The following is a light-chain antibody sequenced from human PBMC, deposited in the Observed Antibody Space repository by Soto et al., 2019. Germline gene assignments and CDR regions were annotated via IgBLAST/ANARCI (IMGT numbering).Light chain of an antibody. Sequence: QSVLTQPASVSGSPGESITVSCTGTSSDFGDSTYVSWYQQHPGKAPRLIIYDVNNRPSGVAARFSASRSGNTASLTISGLPAEYEADYYCTSSTRSGSYVFGNGTKVTVL. J-gene: IGLJ1*01. CDR1: SSDFGDSTY. V-gene: IGLV2-14*01. CDR3: TSSTRSGSYV. CDR2: DVN.